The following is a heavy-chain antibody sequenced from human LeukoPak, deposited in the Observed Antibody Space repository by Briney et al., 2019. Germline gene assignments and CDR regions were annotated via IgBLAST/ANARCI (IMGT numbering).Heavy chain of an antibody. J-gene: IGHJ4*02. CDR1: GFTFNSYA. CDR2: ISGSVGST. Sequence: TGGSLRLSCAASGFTFNSYAMRCVSQAPGRGLEWVSTISGSVGSTYYAASVKGRFTISRDNSKNPLYLQMNSLRAEDTAVYYCAKHYNRYDSSSPVDYWGQRALVTVSS. CDR3: AKHYNRYDSSSPVDY. D-gene: IGHD3-22*01. V-gene: IGHV3-23*01.